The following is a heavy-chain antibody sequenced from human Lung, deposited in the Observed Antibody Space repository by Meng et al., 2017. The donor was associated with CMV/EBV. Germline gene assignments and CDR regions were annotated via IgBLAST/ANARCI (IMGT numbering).Heavy chain of an antibody. CDR1: GGSIGSGGYY. V-gene: IGHV4-31*03. J-gene: IGHJ4*02. D-gene: IGHD5-24*01. CDR3: AREAGRDGYATPKFDY. Sequence: QVALQGAGPGLVKPSQTLSLICTVSGGSIGSGGYYWSWIRQHPGKGLEWIGYIYYTGSTSYNPSLKSRVTISVDTSKNQFSLKLIPATAADTAVYYCAREAGRDGYATPKFDYWGQGTLVTAPQ. CDR2: IYYTGST.